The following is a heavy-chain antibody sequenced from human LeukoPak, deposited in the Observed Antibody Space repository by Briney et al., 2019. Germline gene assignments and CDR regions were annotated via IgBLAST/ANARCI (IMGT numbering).Heavy chain of an antibody. V-gene: IGHV1-18*01. CDR2: ISAYNGNT. D-gene: IGHD2-2*01. J-gene: IGHJ5*02. CDR3: ARDSPVVCSSTSCFNWFDP. Sequence: ASVTVSCKASGYTFTSYGISWVRQAPGQGLEWMGWISAYNGNTNYAQKLQGRVTMTTDTSTSTAYMELRSLRSDDTAVYYCARDSPVVCSSTSCFNWFDPWGQGTLVTVSS. CDR1: GYTFTSYG.